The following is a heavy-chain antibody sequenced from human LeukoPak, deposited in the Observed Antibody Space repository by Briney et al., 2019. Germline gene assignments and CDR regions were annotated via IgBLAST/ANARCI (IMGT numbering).Heavy chain of an antibody. D-gene: IGHD3-16*02. CDR3: ARAYQPLGGLSFPDS. V-gene: IGHV7-4-1*02. Sequence: GESLKISCKASGYTFTTYAMNWVRQAPGQGLEWMGWINTNTGNPAYAQGFTGRFVFSLDTSVSTAYLQISSLKAEDTAVYYCARAYQPLGGLSFPDSWGQGTLVTVSS. CDR1: GYTFTTYA. CDR2: INTNTGNP. J-gene: IGHJ5*01.